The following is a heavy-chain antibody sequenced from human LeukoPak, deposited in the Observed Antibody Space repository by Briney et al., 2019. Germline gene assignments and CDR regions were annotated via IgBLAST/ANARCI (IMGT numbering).Heavy chain of an antibody. CDR3: AKGRVDP. V-gene: IGHV4-59*02. D-gene: IGHD5-24*01. CDR2: IYKIGTT. J-gene: IGHJ5*02. CDR1: GDSVTGYY. Sequence: SETLSLTCTVFGDSVTGYYLNWVRQPPGKGLEWIGHIYKIGTTNYNPSLKSRLTISADTSKNQFSLKLSSVTAADTAVYYCAKGRVDPWGQGTLVTVSS.